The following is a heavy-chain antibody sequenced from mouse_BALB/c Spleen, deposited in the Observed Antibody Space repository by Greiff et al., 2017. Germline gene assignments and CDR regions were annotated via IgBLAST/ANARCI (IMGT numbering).Heavy chain of an antibody. CDR3: VKPWAGTWEFAY. D-gene: IGHD4-1*01. J-gene: IGHJ3*01. CDR1: GYSITSDYA. V-gene: IGHV3-2*02. Sequence: VQLKESGPGLVKPSQSLSLTCTVTGYSITSDYAWNWIRQFPGNKLEWMGYISYSGSTSYNPSLKSRISITRDTSKNQFFLQLNSVTTEDTATYYCVKPWAGTWEFAYWGQGTLVTVSA. CDR2: ISYSGST.